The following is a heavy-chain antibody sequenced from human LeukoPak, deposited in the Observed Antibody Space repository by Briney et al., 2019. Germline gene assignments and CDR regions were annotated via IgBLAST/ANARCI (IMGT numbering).Heavy chain of an antibody. CDR2: MSGSGGST. D-gene: IGHD5-18*01. Sequence: GGSLRLSCAASGFTFSSYAMSWVRQAPGKGLEWVTGMSGSGGSTYYADSVKGRFTISRDNSKNTLYLQMNTLRAEDTAVYYCAKDREYSYVYDAFDIWGQGTLVTVSS. J-gene: IGHJ3*02. CDR1: GFTFSSYA. V-gene: IGHV3-23*01. CDR3: AKDREYSYVYDAFDI.